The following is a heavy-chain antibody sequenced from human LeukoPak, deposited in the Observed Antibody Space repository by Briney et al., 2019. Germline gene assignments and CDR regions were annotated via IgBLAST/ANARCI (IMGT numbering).Heavy chain of an antibody. Sequence: GGSLRLSCAASGFTFSSYAMNWVRQAPGKRLEWVSAISGSGGSTYYADSVKGRFTISRDNSKNTLYLQMNSLRAEDTAGYYCAKEGQYQLLYYFDYWGQGTLVTVSS. CDR1: GFTFSSYA. V-gene: IGHV3-23*01. J-gene: IGHJ4*02. D-gene: IGHD2-2*01. CDR2: ISGSGGST. CDR3: AKEGQYQLLYYFDY.